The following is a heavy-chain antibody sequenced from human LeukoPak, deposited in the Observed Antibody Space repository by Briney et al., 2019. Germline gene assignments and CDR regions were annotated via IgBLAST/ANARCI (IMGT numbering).Heavy chain of an antibody. CDR2: LSGGVGST. CDR3: AKYGIGVAESFEQ. V-gene: IGHV3-23*01. Sequence: GGSLRLSCAASGFTFSSYAMSWVRPAPGKGLEWVSALSGGVGSTYYADSVKGGFTISRDNSKNTLYLQMKSLRAEDTAVYYCAKYGIGVAESFEQWGQGTLVTVPS. J-gene: IGHJ4*02. CDR1: GFTFSSYA. D-gene: IGHD6-19*01.